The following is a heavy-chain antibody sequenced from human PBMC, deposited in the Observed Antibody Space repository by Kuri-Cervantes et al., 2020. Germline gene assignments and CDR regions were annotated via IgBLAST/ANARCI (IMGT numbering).Heavy chain of an antibody. CDR3: AKSTNYGAYSGCDY. CDR2: ISHDGTNI. Sequence: GGSLRLSCAASGLTFSNYAMHWVRQAPGKGLEWVALISHDGTNIFYADFVKGRFTISRDNAKNSLYLQMNSLRPEDTAFYYCAKSTNYGAYSGCDYWGQGTLVTVSS. J-gene: IGHJ4*02. D-gene: IGHD4-23*01. CDR1: GLTFSNYA. V-gene: IGHV3-30-3*01.